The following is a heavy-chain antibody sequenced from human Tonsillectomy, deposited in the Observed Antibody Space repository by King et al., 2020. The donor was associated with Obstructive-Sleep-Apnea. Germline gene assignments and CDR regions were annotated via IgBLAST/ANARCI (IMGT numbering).Heavy chain of an antibody. CDR1: GGSFSGYY. V-gene: IGHV4-34*01. CDR2: INHSGST. D-gene: IGHD3-10*01. CDR3: ARGEKDYYGSGSYFINWFDP. Sequence: VQLQQWGAGLLKPSETLSLTCAVYGGSFSGYYWSWIRQPPGKGLEWIGEINHSGSTNYNPSLKSRVTISVDTSKNPFSLKLSSVTAADTAVYYCARGEKDYYGSGSYFINWFDPWGQGTLVTVSS. J-gene: IGHJ5*02.